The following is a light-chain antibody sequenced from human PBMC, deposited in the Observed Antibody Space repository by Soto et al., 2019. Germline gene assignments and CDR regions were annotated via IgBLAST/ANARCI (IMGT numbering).Light chain of an antibody. CDR3: QTCGTGIRV. Sequence: VLTQSRSASASLGASVKLTCTLSSGHSSYAIAWHQQQPEKGPRYLMKLNSDGSHSKGDGIPDRFSGSSSGAERYLTISSLQSEDEADYYCQTCGTGIRVFGGGTKVTVL. J-gene: IGLJ2*01. CDR1: SGHSSYA. V-gene: IGLV4-69*01. CDR2: LNSDGSH.